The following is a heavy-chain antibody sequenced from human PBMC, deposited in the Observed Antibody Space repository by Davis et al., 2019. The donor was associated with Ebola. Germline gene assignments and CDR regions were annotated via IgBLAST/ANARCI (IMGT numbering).Heavy chain of an antibody. CDR1: GGSISSSNW. J-gene: IGHJ3*02. CDR2: IYHSGST. CDR3: ARLRRDAFDI. Sequence: SETLSLTCAVSGGSISSSNWWSCVRQPPGQGLEWIGEIYHSGSTNYNPSLKSRVSISLDTSKNQFSLKLSSVTAADTAVYYCARLRRDAFDIWGQGTMVTVSS. V-gene: IGHV4-4*02.